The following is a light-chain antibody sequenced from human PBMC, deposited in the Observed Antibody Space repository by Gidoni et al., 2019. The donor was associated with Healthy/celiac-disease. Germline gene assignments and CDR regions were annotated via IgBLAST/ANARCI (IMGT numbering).Light chain of an antibody. CDR3: QQYYSYPWGT. CDR1: QGISSY. Sequence: AIRMTPSPSSFSASTGDRVTISCRASQGISSYLAWYQKKPGKAPKLLIYAASTLQSGVPSSFSGSGSGIDFTLTISCLQSEDFATYYCQQYYSYPWGTFGQGTKVEIK. J-gene: IGKJ1*01. CDR2: AAS. V-gene: IGKV1-8*01.